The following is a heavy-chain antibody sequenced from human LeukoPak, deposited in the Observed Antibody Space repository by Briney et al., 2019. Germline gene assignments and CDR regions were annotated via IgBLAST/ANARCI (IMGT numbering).Heavy chain of an antibody. Sequence: PSETLSLTCTVSGGSISSSSYYWGWIPQAPGKGLEGVGSIYCSGSTYYNLSLKSRVTISVDTYKNLFSLKQSYVTAPDKVLYYCARQGPIVVVENWFDPWGQGTLVTVSS. CDR1: GGSISSSSYY. D-gene: IGHD3-22*01. J-gene: IGHJ5*02. CDR2: IYCSGST. CDR3: ARQGPIVVVENWFDP. V-gene: IGHV4-39*01.